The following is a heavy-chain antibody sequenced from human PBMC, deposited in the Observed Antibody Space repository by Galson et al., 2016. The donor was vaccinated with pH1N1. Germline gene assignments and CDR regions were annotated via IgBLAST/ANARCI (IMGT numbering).Heavy chain of an antibody. V-gene: IGHV3-9*02. J-gene: IGHJ4*02. D-gene: IGHD4-11*01. CDR1: GFTSHDYA. CDR3: ARSRDFSFDY. Sequence: SLRLSCAASGFTSHDYAMHWVRQAPGKGLEWVSGIFWNRNRIDYADSVRGRFIISRDNAKHSLYLQMNSLRTEDTAIYYCARSRDFSFDYWGQGALVTVAS. CDR2: IFWNRNRI.